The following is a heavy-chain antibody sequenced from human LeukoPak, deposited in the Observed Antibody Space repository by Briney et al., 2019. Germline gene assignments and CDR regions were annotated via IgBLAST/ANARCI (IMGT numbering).Heavy chain of an antibody. V-gene: IGHV3-23*01. Sequence: GGSLRLSCAASGFTFSSYSMNWVRQAPGKGLEWVSTITTSDGNTYYADSVKGRFTVSRDNSKNTLFLQMNSLRAEDTAVYYCAKDGGLWVSAHWGDSWGRGTLVTVSS. CDR3: AKDGGLWVSAHWGDS. CDR2: ITTSDGNT. J-gene: IGHJ4*02. D-gene: IGHD7-27*01. CDR1: GFTFSSYS.